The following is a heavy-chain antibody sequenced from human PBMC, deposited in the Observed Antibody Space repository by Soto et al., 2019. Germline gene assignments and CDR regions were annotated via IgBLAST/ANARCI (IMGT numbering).Heavy chain of an antibody. V-gene: IGHV4-59*12. CDR3: ARADTAMDRPGC. D-gene: IGHD5-18*01. CDR2: IYYSGSP. J-gene: IGHJ4*02. Sequence: SETLSLTCTVSGGSIISYYWSWIRQPPWKGLEWIGYIYYSGSPNYNPSLKSRVTISIATSKNQFSLNLNSVTAADTAVYYCARADTAMDRPGCWGQGILVTVAS. CDR1: GGSIISYY.